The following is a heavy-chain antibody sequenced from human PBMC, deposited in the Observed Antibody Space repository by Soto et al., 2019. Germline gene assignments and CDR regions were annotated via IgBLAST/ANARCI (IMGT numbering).Heavy chain of an antibody. CDR1: GGNFRRYS. J-gene: IGHJ6*02. CDR2: IVPIFGTT. CDR3: ARPDEGGYSSDHHYYYALDL. V-gene: IGHV1-69*01. D-gene: IGHD3-22*01. Sequence: QVQLLQSGAEVKKPGSSVKVSCRVSGGNFRRYSVSWVRQAPGQGLEWVGGIVPIFGTTNYAQRFQGRVTITADETTGTDYMELTTLTSDDTAVYYCARPDEGGYSSDHHYYYALDLWGQGTAVAVTS.